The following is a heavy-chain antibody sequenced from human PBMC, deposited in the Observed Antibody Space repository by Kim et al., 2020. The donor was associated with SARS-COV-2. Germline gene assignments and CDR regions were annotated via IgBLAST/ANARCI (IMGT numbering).Heavy chain of an antibody. Sequence: GGSLRLSCAASGFTFSSYAMSWVRQAPGKGLEWVSAISGSGGSTYYADSVKGRFTISRDNSKNTLYLQMNSLRAEDTAVYYCAKDPLFYSSTTGWFDPRGQGTLVTVSS. CDR1: GFTFSSYA. CDR2: ISGSGGST. V-gene: IGHV3-23*01. CDR3: AKDPLFYSSTTGWFDP. J-gene: IGHJ5*02. D-gene: IGHD6-13*01.